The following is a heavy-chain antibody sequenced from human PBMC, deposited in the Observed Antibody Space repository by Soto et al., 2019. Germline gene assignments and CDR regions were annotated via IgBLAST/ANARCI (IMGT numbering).Heavy chain of an antibody. V-gene: IGHV3-23*01. CDR3: AKDLRGRLSGYRRGMFVPRPFDY. D-gene: IGHD3-22*01. Sequence: VGSLRLSCVASGFTFRNFALSWVRQVPVRGLEWVSTISGSGGSTYYADSVKGRSTISRDNSKNTLFLQMNSLRAEDTAVYYCAKDLRGRLSGYRRGMFVPRPFDYWGQGTLVTVS. J-gene: IGHJ4*02. CDR1: GFTFRNFA. CDR2: ISGSGGST.